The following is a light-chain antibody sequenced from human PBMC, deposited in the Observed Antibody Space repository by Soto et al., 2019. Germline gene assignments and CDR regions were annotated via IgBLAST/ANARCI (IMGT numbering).Light chain of an antibody. V-gene: IGKV3-11*01. J-gene: IGKJ5*01. Sequence: EIVLTQSPATLSLSPGERATLSCRASQSVSSYLACYQQKPGRAPRLLIYDASNRATGIPARFSGSGSGTDFTLTISSLEPEDFAVYYCQQRSNWPSITFGQGTRLEIK. CDR1: QSVSSY. CDR2: DAS. CDR3: QQRSNWPSIT.